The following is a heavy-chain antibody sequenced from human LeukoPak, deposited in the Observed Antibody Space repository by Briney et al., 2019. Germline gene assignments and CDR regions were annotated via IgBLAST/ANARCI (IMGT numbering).Heavy chain of an antibody. D-gene: IGHD4-17*01. CDR1: GFTFSSYA. V-gene: IGHV3-30-3*01. J-gene: IGHJ4*02. CDR3: ATLPT. CDR2: ISYDGNNK. Sequence: GGSLRLSCAASGFTFSSYAMHWVRQAPGKGLEWVAVISYDGNNKYYADSAKGRFTISRDNSKNTLYLQMNSLRAEDTALYYCATLPTWGQGTLVTVSS.